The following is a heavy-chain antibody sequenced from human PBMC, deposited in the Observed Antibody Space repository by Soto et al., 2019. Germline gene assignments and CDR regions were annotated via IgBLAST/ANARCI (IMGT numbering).Heavy chain of an antibody. CDR1: GFTFSSYA. Sequence: GGFLRLSCAASGFTFSSYAMSWVRQAPGKGLEWVSAISGSGGSTYYADSVKGRFTISRDNSKNTLYLQMNSLRAEDTAVYYRAKGDYYGSLRPFDYWGQGTLVTVS. D-gene: IGHD3-10*01. V-gene: IGHV3-23*01. J-gene: IGHJ4*02. CDR2: ISGSGGST. CDR3: AKGDYYGSLRPFDY.